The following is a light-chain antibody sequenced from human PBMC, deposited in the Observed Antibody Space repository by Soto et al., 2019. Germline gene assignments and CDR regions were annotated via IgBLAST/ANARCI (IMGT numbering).Light chain of an antibody. CDR2: EVS. J-gene: IGKJ5*01. CDR3: QHLNCHPIT. Sequence: IRLNMLPASRSANKGDRVTITCVASQGVSSYVACHQQHPWTAPHLLIYEVSTSQSGVPSRFSGSGSGTDFALTISILQPEDFATYCCQHLNCHPITFGQGRRLEIK. V-gene: IGKV1-9*01. CDR1: QGVSSY.